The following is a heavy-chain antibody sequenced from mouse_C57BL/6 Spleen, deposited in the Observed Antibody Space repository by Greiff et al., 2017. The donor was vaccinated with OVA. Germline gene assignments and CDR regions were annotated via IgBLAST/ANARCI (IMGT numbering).Heavy chain of an antibody. CDR2: IYPGSGST. J-gene: IGHJ3*01. V-gene: IGHV1-55*01. CDR3: ARPYGSKEAWFAY. D-gene: IGHD1-1*01. Sequence: VQLQQPGAELVKPGASVKMSCKASGYTFTSYWITWVKQRPGQGLEWIGDIYPGSGSTNYNEKFKSKATLTVDTSSSTAYMQLSSLTSEDSAVYYCARPYGSKEAWFAYWGQGTLVTVSA. CDR1: GYTFTSYW.